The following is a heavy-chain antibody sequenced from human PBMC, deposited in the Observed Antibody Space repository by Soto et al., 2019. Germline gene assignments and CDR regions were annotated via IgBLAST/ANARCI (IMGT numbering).Heavy chain of an antibody. Sequence: SETLSLTCTVSGVSIISSSYYWGLIRQPPGKGLEWIGSIYYSGSTYYNPSLKSRVTISVDTSKNQFSLKLSSVTAADTAVYYCARRITIFGVWGQGTPVTVSS. CDR1: GVSIISSSYY. V-gene: IGHV4-39*01. J-gene: IGHJ4*02. CDR3: ARRITIFGV. D-gene: IGHD3-3*01. CDR2: IYYSGST.